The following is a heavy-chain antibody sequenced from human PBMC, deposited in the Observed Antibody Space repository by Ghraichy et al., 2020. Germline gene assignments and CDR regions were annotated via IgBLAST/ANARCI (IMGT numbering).Heavy chain of an antibody. CDR3: ARLPGDYYGSGRDYRFYYYYDGRDG. J-gene: IGHJ6*02. V-gene: IGHV4-39*01. CDR1: GGSISSSSYY. D-gene: IGHD3-10*01. CDR2: IYYSGST. Sequence: SETLSLTCTVSGGSISSSSYYWGWIRQPPGKGLEWIGSIYYSGSTYYNPSLKSRVTISVDTSKNQFSLKRSSVTAADTAGYYCARLPGDYYGSGRDYRFYYYYDGRDGGGQGTTGT.